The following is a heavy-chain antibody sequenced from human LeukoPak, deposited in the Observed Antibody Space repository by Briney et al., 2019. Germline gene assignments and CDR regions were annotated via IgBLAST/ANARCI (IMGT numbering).Heavy chain of an antibody. J-gene: IGHJ4*02. CDR3: ASGDRLRYFDWHVLDY. D-gene: IGHD3-9*01. CDR1: GGSISSSNW. Sequence: SETLSLTCAVSGGSISSSNWWSWVRQPPGKGLEWIGEIYHSGSTNYNPSLKSRVTISVDKSKNQFSLKLSSVTAADTAVYYCASGDRLRYFDWHVLDYWGQGTLVTVSS. V-gene: IGHV4-4*02. CDR2: IYHSGST.